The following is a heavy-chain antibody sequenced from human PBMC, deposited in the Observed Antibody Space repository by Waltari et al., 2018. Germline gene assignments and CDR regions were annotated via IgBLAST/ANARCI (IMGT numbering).Heavy chain of an antibody. Sequence: QVQLVQSGAEVKKPGASVKVSCKASGYTFTSYAMHWVRQAPGQRLEWMGWINGGNGNKRYARKFQGGVTITRDTSASKAYMELSSLRSEDTAVYYCARGYCSGGSCYSFDYWGQGTLVTVSS. D-gene: IGHD2-15*01. V-gene: IGHV1-3*01. CDR2: INGGNGNK. CDR3: ARGYCSGGSCYSFDY. J-gene: IGHJ4*02. CDR1: GYTFTSYA.